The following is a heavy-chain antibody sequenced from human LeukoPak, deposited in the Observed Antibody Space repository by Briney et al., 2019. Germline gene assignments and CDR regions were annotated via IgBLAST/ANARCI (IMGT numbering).Heavy chain of an antibody. J-gene: IGHJ3*02. CDR3: AKESSRYSGYDYAFDI. D-gene: IGHD5-12*01. CDR1: GFTFSSYS. V-gene: IGHV3-48*01. Sequence: GGSLRLSCAASGFTFSSYSMNWVRQAPGKGLEWVSYISSSSSTIYYADSVKGRFTISRDNSKNTLYLQMNSLRAEDTAVYYCAKESSRYSGYDYAFDIWGQGTMVTVSS. CDR2: ISSSSSTI.